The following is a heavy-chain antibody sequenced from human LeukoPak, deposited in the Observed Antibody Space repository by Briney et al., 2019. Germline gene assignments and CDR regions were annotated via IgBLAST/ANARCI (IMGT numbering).Heavy chain of an antibody. CDR1: GFTFSSYG. CDR3: AKDLSGSLWFGELPDY. V-gene: IGHV3-30*02. J-gene: IGHJ4*02. CDR2: IRYDGIHK. D-gene: IGHD3-10*01. Sequence: GGSLRLSCAASGFTFSSYGMHLVRQAPGKGPEWLSFIRYDGIHKYYGDSVEGRFTISRDNSNNALYLQMNSLRPEDTAVYYCAKDLSGSLWFGELPDYWGQGSLVTVSS.